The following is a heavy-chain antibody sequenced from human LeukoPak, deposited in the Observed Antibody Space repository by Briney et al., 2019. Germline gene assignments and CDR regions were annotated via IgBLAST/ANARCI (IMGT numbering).Heavy chain of an antibody. J-gene: IGHJ4*02. D-gene: IGHD3-9*01. CDR2: IYYSGST. CDR1: GGSINSYY. CDR3: ARSHAKLRYFDWLPQPFDY. V-gene: IGHV4-59*08. Sequence: SETLSLTCTVSGGSINSYYWSWIRQPPGKGLEWLGYIYYSGSTNYKPSVKSRVTISVDTSKNQFSLKLSSVTAADTAVYYCARSHAKLRYFDWLPQPFDYWGQGTLVTVSS.